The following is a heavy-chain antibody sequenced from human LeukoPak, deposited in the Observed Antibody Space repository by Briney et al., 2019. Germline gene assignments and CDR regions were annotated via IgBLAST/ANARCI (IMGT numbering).Heavy chain of an antibody. Sequence: SETLSLTCTVSGGSISSYYWSWIRQPAGKGLEWIGRIYTSGSTNYNPSLKSRVTMSVDTSKNQFSLKLSFVTAADTAGYYCARGPLIVVVPAASGPYNWFDPWGQGTLVTVSS. CDR1: GGSISSYY. J-gene: IGHJ5*02. V-gene: IGHV4-4*07. D-gene: IGHD2-2*01. CDR3: ARGPLIVVVPAASGPYNWFDP. CDR2: IYTSGST.